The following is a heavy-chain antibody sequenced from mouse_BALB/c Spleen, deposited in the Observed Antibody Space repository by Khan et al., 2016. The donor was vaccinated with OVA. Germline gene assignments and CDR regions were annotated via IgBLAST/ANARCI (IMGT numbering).Heavy chain of an antibody. CDR1: GYTFTSYW. D-gene: IGHD1-1*01. J-gene: IGHJ1*01. V-gene: IGHV1S132*01. CDR2: IFPGTGTT. Sequence: VQLQQSGAELVKPGASVKLSCKTSGYTFTSYWIQWVKQRPGQGLGWIGEIFPGTGTTYYNEKFKGMATLTIDTSSSTAYMQLSRLTSKDSAVYFCARSGNTVVARYWYFDDWGAETRVTVA. CDR3: ARSGNTVVARYWYFDD.